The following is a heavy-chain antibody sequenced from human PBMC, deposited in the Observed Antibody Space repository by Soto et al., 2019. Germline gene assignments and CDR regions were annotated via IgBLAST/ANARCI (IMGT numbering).Heavy chain of an antibody. V-gene: IGHV4-39*07. D-gene: IGHD3-16*01. J-gene: IGHJ4*02. Sequence: SETLSLTCTVSGGSISSSSYYWGWIRQPPGKGLEWIGSIYYSGSTYYNPSLKSRVTISVDTSKNQFSLKLSSVTAADTAVYYCARVENLASRGYYFDYWGQGTLVTVSS. CDR3: ARVENLASRGYYFDY. CDR1: GGSISSSSYY. CDR2: IYYSGST.